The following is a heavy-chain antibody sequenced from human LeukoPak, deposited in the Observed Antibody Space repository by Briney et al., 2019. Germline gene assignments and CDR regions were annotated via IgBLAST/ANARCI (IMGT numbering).Heavy chain of an antibody. V-gene: IGHV4-39*07. D-gene: IGHD2-15*01. CDR1: GGSISSSSYY. CDR2: IYYSGST. Sequence: SETLSLTCTVSGGSISSSSYYWGWIRQPPGKGLEWIGSIYYSGSTYYNPSLKSRVTISVDTSKNQFSLKLSSVTAADTAVYYCARDPRSVAATLEPPDYWGQGILVTVSS. CDR3: ARDPRSVAATLEPPDY. J-gene: IGHJ4*02.